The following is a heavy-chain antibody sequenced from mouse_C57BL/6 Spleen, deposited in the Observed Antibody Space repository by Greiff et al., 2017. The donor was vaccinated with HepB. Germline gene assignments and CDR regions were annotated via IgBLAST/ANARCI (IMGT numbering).Heavy chain of an antibody. J-gene: IGHJ2*01. CDR1: GYTFTDYE. Sequence: VQLQQSGAELVRPGASVTLSCKASGYTFTDYEMHWVKQTPVHGLEWIGAIDPETGGTAYNQKFKGKAILTADKSSSTAYMELRSLTSEDSAVYYCTRREGYSLDCWGQGTTLTVSS. CDR3: TRREGYSLDC. CDR2: IDPETGGT. V-gene: IGHV1-15*01.